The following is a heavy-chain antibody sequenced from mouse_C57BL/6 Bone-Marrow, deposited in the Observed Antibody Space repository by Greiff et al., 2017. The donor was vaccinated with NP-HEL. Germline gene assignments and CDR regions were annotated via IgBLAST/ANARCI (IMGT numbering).Heavy chain of an antibody. V-gene: IGHV1-50*01. CDR3: ARSRGNYGNFDY. J-gene: IGHJ2*01. CDR1: GYTFTSYW. D-gene: IGHD2-1*01. Sequence: QVQLQQPGAELVKPGASVKLSCKASGYTFTSYWMQWVQQRPGQGLEWIGEIDPSDSYPNSNQKFTGKATLTVDTSSSTAYMQLSSLTSEDSAVYYCARSRGNYGNFDYWGQGTTLTVSS. CDR2: IDPSDSYP.